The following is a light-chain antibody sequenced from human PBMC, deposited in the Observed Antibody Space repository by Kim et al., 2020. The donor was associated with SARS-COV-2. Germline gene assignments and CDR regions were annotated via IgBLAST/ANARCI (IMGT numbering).Light chain of an antibody. CDR3: QQRSNWPLT. CDR2: DAS. J-gene: IGKJ4*01. Sequence: EIVLTQSPATLSLSPGERATLSCRASQSVSSQLAWYQQRPGHAPRVLIYDASNRATGIPARFSGSGSGTDFTLTISSLEPEDFAVYYCQQRSNWPLTFGGGTKVDIK. CDR1: QSVSSQ. V-gene: IGKV3-11*01.